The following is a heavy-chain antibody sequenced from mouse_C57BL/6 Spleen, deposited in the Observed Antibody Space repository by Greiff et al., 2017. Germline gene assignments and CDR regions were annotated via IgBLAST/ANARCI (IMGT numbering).Heavy chain of an antibody. CDR3: ARGGSSYVGYFDY. CDR2: IYPSNSET. CDR1: GYTFTSYW. D-gene: IGHD1-1*01. J-gene: IGHJ2*01. V-gene: IGHV1-61*01. Sequence: QVQLQQPGAELVRPGSSVKLSCKASGYTFTSYWMDWVKQRPGQGLEWIGNIYPSNSETHYNQKFKDKATLTVDKSSSTAYMQLSSLTSEDSAVYYCARGGSSYVGYFDYWGQGTTLTVSS.